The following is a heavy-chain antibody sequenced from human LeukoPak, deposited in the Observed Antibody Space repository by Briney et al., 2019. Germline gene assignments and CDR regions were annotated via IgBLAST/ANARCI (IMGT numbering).Heavy chain of an antibody. CDR2: ISYDGSNE. V-gene: IGHV3-30*18. Sequence: GGSLRLSCAASGFTFSSYGMHWVRQAPGKGLEWVAIISYDGSNEYYADSVKGRFTISRDNSKNTLYLQMNSLRAEDTAVYYCAKDTGYSSSWYSYYYYYYGMDVWGQGTTVTVSS. J-gene: IGHJ6*02. CDR3: AKDTGYSSSWYSYYYYYYGMDV. CDR1: GFTFSSYG. D-gene: IGHD6-13*01.